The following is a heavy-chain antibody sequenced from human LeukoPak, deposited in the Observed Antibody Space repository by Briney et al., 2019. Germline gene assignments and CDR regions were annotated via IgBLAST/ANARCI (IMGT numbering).Heavy chain of an antibody. D-gene: IGHD1-26*01. V-gene: IGHV4-39*07. Sequence: SETLSLTCTVSGDSIDNNVYYWGWIRQPPGKGLEWIGSIFYTGKGHYNPSLKSRVTISVDTSKNQFSLKLSSVTAADTAVYYCARDVGATPGYFDYWGQGTLVTVSS. CDR3: ARDVGATPGYFDY. CDR1: GDSIDNNVYY. J-gene: IGHJ4*02. CDR2: IFYTGKG.